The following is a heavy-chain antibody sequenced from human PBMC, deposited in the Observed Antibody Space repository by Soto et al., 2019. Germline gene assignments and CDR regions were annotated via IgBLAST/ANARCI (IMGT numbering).Heavy chain of an antibody. V-gene: IGHV1-46*01. J-gene: IGHJ6*02. CDR3: TRDVGSNNWSYYYGVDV. CDR2: INPNGGGT. D-gene: IGHD6-13*01. CDR1: GYVFTNYF. Sequence: QVQLVQSGAEVKKPGASVKVSCKASGYVFTNYFMHWVRQAPGQDIEWMGIINPNGGGTSYAQKLEGRVTMTRASSTSTVYMNLNSLRSEDTTLYFCTRDVGSNNWSYYYGVDVGGQGTSVTVSS.